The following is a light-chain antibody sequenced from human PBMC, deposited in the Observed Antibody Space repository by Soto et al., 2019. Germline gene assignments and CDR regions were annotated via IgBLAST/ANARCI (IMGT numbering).Light chain of an antibody. J-gene: IGLJ1*01. Sequence: QSALTQPASVSGSPGQSITISCTGTSSDVGSYNFVSWYQQHPGKAPKLMIYEGSKRPSGVSNRFSGSKSGNTASLTISGLQSEDEADYYCSSYASSTTPYVFGTGTKLTVL. V-gene: IGLV2-14*02. CDR3: SSYASSTTPYV. CDR1: SSDVGSYNF. CDR2: EGS.